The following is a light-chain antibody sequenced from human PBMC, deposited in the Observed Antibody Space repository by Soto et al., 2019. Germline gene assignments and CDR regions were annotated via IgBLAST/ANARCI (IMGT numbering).Light chain of an antibody. CDR1: QSVSSSSY. Sequence: EIVLTQSPGTLSLSPGERATLSCRASQSVSSSSYLAWYQQKPGQAPRLLIYGATSSATGIPDRFSGSGSGTDFTLTISRLEPEDFAVDYCQQYGTSPPITFGPGTKVDIK. V-gene: IGKV3-20*01. J-gene: IGKJ3*01. CDR2: GAT. CDR3: QQYGTSPPIT.